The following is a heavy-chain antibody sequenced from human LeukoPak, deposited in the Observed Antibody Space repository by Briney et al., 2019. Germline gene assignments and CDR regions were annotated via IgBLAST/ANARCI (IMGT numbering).Heavy chain of an antibody. CDR1: GGSIGTDH. CDR2: AYYNGNT. Sequence: SETLSLTCTISGGSIGTDHWSWIRQPPGKGLDWIGYAYYNGNTNYNPSLNSRVTISVDTSNNQFSLRLTSVTTADTAVYYCARGHPPNLDVWGQGTTVTVSS. V-gene: IGHV4-59*01. J-gene: IGHJ6*02. CDR3: ARGHPPNLDV.